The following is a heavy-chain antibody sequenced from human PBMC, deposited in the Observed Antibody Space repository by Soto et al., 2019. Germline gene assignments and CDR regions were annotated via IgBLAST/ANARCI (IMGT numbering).Heavy chain of an antibody. D-gene: IGHD2-8*01. V-gene: IGHV6-1*01. Sequence: QSQTLSLTCAISGDSVSSNSAAWNWIRQSPSRGLEWLGRTYYRSKWYNDYAVSVKSRITINPDTSKNQFSLQLNSVTPEDTAVYYCARAPRGGYCTNGVCYPMGYYYMDVWGKGTTVTVSS. CDR3: ARAPRGGYCTNGVCYPMGYYYMDV. CDR1: GDSVSSNSAA. J-gene: IGHJ6*03. CDR2: TYYRSKWYN.